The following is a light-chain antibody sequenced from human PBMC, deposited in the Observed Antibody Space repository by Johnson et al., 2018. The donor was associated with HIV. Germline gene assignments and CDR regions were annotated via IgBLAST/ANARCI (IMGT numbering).Light chain of an antibody. CDR2: DNN. Sequence: QSVLTQPPSVSAAPGQKVTISCSGSSSNIGNNYVSWYQQLPGTAPKLLIYDNNHRPSGIPDRFSGSKSGTSATLGVTGLPTGDEADYFCGTWDSSLSAGGVFGTGTKVTVL. V-gene: IGLV1-51*01. CDR1: SSNIGNNY. CDR3: GTWDSSLSAGGV. J-gene: IGLJ1*01.